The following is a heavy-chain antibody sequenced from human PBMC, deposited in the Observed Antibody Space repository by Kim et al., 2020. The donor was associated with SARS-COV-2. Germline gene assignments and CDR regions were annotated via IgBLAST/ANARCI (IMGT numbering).Heavy chain of an antibody. CDR2: TYYRSKWYN. CDR1: GDSVSSTSAA. CDR3: ARDTPAQKAFDI. V-gene: IGHV6-1*01. D-gene: IGHD2-2*01. Sequence: SQTLSLTCALSGDSVSSTSAAWNWIRQSPSRGLEWLGRTYYRSKWYNDYAVSVKSRITINPDTSKNRFSLQLNSVTPEDTAVYFCARDTPAQKAFDIWGQGTMVAVSS. J-gene: IGHJ3*02.